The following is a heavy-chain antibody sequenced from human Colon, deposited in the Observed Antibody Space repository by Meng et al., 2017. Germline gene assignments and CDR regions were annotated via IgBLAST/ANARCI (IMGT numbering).Heavy chain of an antibody. D-gene: IGHD6-19*01. V-gene: IGHV3-7*01. J-gene: IGHJ6*02. CDR2: MKQDGSEK. CDR1: GFTFSSYW. CDR3: ARLGYRSGWYSSYYYYGMDV. Sequence: GGPLRLSCAAPGFTFSSYWMSWVRQAPGKGLEWVANMKQDGSEKYYVDTVKGRFTIPRDNAKNSLYLQMNSLRAEDTAVYYCARLGYRSGWYSSYYYYGMDVWGRGTTVTVSS.